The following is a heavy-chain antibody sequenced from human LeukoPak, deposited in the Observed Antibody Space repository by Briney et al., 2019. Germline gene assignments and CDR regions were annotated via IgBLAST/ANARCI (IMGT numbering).Heavy chain of an antibody. D-gene: IGHD5-12*01. Sequence: VASVKVSCKASGYTFTGYYMHWVRQAPGQGLEWMGWINPNSGGTNYAQKFQGRVTMTRDTSISTAYMELSRLRSDDTAVYYCARDLYVVATERGYYFDYWGQGTLVTVSS. CDR1: GYTFTGYY. V-gene: IGHV1-2*02. CDR2: INPNSGGT. CDR3: ARDLYVVATERGYYFDY. J-gene: IGHJ4*02.